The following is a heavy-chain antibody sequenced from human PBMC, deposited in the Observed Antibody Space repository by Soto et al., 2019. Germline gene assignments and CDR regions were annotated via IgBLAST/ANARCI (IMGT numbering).Heavy chain of an antibody. Sequence: QVQLVQSGPEVRKPGASVKVSCKASGYAFNEYYIHWVRQAPGQGLEWMEWVNPNGGDTNYARTFRGRVIMTTDTSTRTAYMELSGLRADDTATFYCARDSDRWTYGLGSWLEWGQGTPVTVSS. D-gene: IGHD3-10*01. CDR1: GYAFNEYY. V-gene: IGHV1-2*02. J-gene: IGHJ4*02. CDR2: VNPNGGDT. CDR3: ARDSDRWTYGLGSWLE.